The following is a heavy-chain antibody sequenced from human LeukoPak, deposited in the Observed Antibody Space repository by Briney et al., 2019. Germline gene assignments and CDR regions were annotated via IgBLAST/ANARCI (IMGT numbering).Heavy chain of an antibody. Sequence: SVKVSCKASGGTFSSYAISWVRQAPGQGLEWMGGIIPIFGTANYAQKFQGRVTITADKSTSTAYMELSSLRSEDTAVYYCASGYYYDTRRAFDIWGQGTMVTVSS. CDR2: IIPIFGTA. D-gene: IGHD3-22*01. V-gene: IGHV1-69*06. CDR1: GGTFSSYA. CDR3: ASGYYYDTRRAFDI. J-gene: IGHJ3*02.